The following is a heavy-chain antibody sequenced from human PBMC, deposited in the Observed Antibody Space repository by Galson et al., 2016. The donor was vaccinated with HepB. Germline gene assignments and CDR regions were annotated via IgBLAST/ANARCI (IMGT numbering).Heavy chain of an antibody. CDR2: ISGSDGRT. CDR3: AKGYSGSYYRTIFDY. CDR1: GFTFNSYA. V-gene: IGHV3-23*01. D-gene: IGHD1-26*01. Sequence: SLRLSCAASGFTFNSYAMSWVRQAPGKGLEWVSAISGSDGRTYHADSVKGRFTISRDNSKNTLYLQMNSLRAGDTAVYYCAKGYSGSYYRTIFDYWGQGTLVTVSS. J-gene: IGHJ4*02.